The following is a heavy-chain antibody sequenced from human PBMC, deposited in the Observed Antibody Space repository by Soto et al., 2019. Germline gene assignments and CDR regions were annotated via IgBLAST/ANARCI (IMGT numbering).Heavy chain of an antibody. D-gene: IGHD3-10*02. J-gene: IGHJ6*03. CDR1: GYTFTNHG. Sequence: QVELVQSGVEVKKPGASVKVSCKASGYTFTNHGLSWVRQAPGQGLEWMGWISASNGDTNYAQKFLGRVTVTTDTSAMTRRLNMTSLTAEGSAESFCGSTVRGSKNEYYYSMGVRGKGTRVTVSS. V-gene: IGHV1-18*04. CDR2: ISASNGDT. CDR3: GSTVRGSKNEYYYSMGV.